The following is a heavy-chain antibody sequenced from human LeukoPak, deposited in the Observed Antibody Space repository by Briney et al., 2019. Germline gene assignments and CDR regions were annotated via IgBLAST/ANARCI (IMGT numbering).Heavy chain of an antibody. CDR3: ARDQGAYRAGDY. CDR1: GFTFSSYA. J-gene: IGHJ4*02. V-gene: IGHV3-30-3*01. D-gene: IGHD1-26*01. CDR2: ISYDGSNK. Sequence: GGSLRLSCAASGFTFSSYAMHWVRQAPGKGLEWVAVISYDGSNKYYADSVKGRFTISRDNSKNTLYLQMNSLRAEDTAVYYCARDQGAYRAGDYWGQGTLVTVSS.